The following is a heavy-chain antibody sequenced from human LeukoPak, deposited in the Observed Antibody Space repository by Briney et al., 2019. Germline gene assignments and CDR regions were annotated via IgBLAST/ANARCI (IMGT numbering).Heavy chain of an antibody. D-gene: IGHD2-21*01. CDR1: GFTFSSYW. J-gene: IGHJ4*02. CDR3: ARDAIAYCGGDCYPFDY. Sequence: PGGSLRLSCAASGFTFSSYWMSWVRQAPGKGLEWVSYISSSSSTIYYADSVKGRFTISRDNAKNSLYMQMNSLRAEDTAVYYCARDAIAYCGGDCYPFDYWGQGTLVTVSS. CDR2: ISSSSSTI. V-gene: IGHV3-48*01.